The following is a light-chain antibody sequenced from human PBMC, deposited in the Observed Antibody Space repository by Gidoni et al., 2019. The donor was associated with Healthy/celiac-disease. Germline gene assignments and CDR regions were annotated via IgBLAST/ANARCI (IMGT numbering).Light chain of an antibody. V-gene: IGLV1-51*01. Sequence: QSVLTPPPSVSAAPGQKVTISCSGSSSNIGNNYVSCYQQLPGTAPKLLIYDNNKRPSGIPDRFSGSKSGTSATLGSTGLQTGDEADYYCGTWDSSLSAGVFGGGTKLTVL. CDR3: GTWDSSLSAGV. CDR1: SSNIGNNY. CDR2: DNN. J-gene: IGLJ2*01.